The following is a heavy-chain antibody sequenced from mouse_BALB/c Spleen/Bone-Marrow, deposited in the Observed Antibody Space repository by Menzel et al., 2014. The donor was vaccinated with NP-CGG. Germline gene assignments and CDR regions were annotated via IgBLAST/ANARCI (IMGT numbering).Heavy chain of an antibody. CDR2: IDPANGNT. V-gene: IGHV14-3*02. D-gene: IGHD4-1*01. CDR1: GFNIKDTY. Sequence: EVQLQQSGAELVKPGASVKLSCTASGFNIKDTYMHWVKQRPEQGLEWIGRIDPANGNTKYDPKFQGKATITADTSSNTAYLQLSSLTSEDTAVYYCARWEYYAMDYWGQGTSVTVST. J-gene: IGHJ4*01. CDR3: ARWEYYAMDY.